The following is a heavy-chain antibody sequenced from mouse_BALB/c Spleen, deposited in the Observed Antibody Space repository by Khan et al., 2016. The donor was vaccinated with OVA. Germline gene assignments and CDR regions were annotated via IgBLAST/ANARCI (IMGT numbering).Heavy chain of an antibody. J-gene: IGHJ2*01. Sequence: VQLQQSGAELVKPGTSVKLSCKASGYTFTNYWVPWVKQRPGQGLEWIGEIYPSDGRTNYNEKFKSKATLTVDKSSSTAYMQLSSLTSEDSAVYDCARNAYFGNYFDCWGQGTTLTVSS. D-gene: IGHD2-10*01. CDR3: ARNAYFGNYFDC. CDR2: IYPSDGRT. CDR1: GYTFTNYW. V-gene: IGHV1S81*02.